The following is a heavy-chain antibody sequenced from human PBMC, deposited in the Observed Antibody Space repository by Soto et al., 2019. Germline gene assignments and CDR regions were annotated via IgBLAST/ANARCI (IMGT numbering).Heavy chain of an antibody. Sequence: QVQLVQSGAEVKKPGSSVKVSCKAFGCTFSSYTITWVRQAPGQGLEWMGGITPLFGTAHYSQKFQGRITITADDSTSTAYRDLSSLRSEDTAVYYCAREGVPAYSDGYFAYWGQGTLVNVSS. J-gene: IGHJ4*02. D-gene: IGHD5-18*01. V-gene: IGHV1-69*01. CDR1: GCTFSSYT. CDR3: AREGVPAYSDGYFAY. CDR2: ITPLFGTA.